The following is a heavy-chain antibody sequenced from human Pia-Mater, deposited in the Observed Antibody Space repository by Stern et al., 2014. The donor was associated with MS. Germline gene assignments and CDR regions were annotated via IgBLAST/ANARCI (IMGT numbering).Heavy chain of an antibody. CDR3: ARYNRHSDTTGSYAFDI. J-gene: IGHJ3*02. V-gene: IGHV1-69*01. CDR1: GGSFSSYA. Sequence: VQLVESGAEVKKPGSSVKVSCKASGGSFSSYAINWVRLGPGQGLEWMGGIIPIIGKANYAQKFQGRVTIAADHFTNTVSLDISSLTSEDTAVYYCARYNRHSDTTGSYAFDIWGQGTVVTVSS. D-gene: IGHD3-22*01. CDR2: IIPIIGKA.